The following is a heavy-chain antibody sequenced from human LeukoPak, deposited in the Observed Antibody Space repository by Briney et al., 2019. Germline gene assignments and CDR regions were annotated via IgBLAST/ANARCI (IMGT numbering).Heavy chain of an antibody. Sequence: GGSLRLSCAASGFTFDRYTIHWVRQAPGKGLEWVAFVRYDGSNKYYADSVKGRFTISRDNSKNTLYLQMNSLRGEDTAVYYCAKSGSNYDYVWGSYRPTEYYFDYWGQGTLVTVSS. J-gene: IGHJ4*02. V-gene: IGHV3-30*02. CDR3: AKSGSNYDYVWGSYRPTEYYFDY. CDR1: GFTFDRYT. CDR2: VRYDGSNK. D-gene: IGHD3-16*02.